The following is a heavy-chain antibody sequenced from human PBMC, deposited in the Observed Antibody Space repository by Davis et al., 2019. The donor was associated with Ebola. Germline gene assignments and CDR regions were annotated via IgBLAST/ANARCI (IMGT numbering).Heavy chain of an antibody. J-gene: IGHJ4*02. D-gene: IGHD2-8*01. CDR2: IKQDGSEK. CDR3: ARRDRYCSNGVCPNYFDY. Sequence: PGGSLRLSCAASGFTFSSYWMSWVRQAPGKGLEWVANIKQDGSEKYYVDSVKGRFTISRDNAKNSLYLQMNSLRVEDTAVYYCARRDRYCSNGVCPNYFDYWGQGTLVTVSS. V-gene: IGHV3-7*03. CDR1: GFTFSSYW.